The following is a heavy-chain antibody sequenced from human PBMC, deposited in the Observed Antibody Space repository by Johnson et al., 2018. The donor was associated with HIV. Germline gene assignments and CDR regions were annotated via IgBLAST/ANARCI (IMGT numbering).Heavy chain of an antibody. CDR2: IYSGGST. CDR1: GFTFSSYA. CDR3: ARVRERWELLLSDGSDI. Sequence: VQLVESGGGLVQPGGSLRLSCAASGFTFSSYAMSWVRQAPGKGLEWVSAIYSGGSTYYADSVKGRFTISRDNSKNTLYLQMSGLRAEDTALDYWARVRERWELLLSDGSDIWGQGTRVTLSS. D-gene: IGHD1-26*01. V-gene: IGHV3-66*02. J-gene: IGHJ3*02.